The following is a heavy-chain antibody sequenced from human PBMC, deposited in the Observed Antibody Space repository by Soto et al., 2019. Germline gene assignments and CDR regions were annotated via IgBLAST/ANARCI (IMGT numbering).Heavy chain of an antibody. J-gene: IGHJ6*02. V-gene: IGHV1-18*01. CDR2: ISTYTGNT. D-gene: IGHD3-10*01. Sequence: QVNLVQSGAEVKKPGASVKVSCKASGYTFTNYDINWVRQAPGQGLEWMGWISTYTGNTNYARKLQGRVTMTTDTSTSTAYMELRSLRSDDTAVYYCARGYYYGSGRPTPGGMDVWGQGTTVTVSS. CDR3: ARGYYYGSGRPTPGGMDV. CDR1: GYTFTNYD.